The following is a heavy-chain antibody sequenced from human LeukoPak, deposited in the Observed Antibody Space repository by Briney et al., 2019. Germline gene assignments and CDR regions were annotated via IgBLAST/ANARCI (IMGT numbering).Heavy chain of an antibody. Sequence: GGSLRLSCAASGFSFSSYDMNWVRQAPGKGLEWVSSISTSSSYAYYEDSVKGRFTISRDNAKNSLYPQVSSLRAEDTAVYYCARNRCSGGICYCFDYWGLGTLVTVSS. CDR1: GFSFSSYD. J-gene: IGHJ4*02. D-gene: IGHD2-15*01. CDR2: ISTSSSYA. CDR3: ARNRCSGGICYCFDY. V-gene: IGHV3-21*01.